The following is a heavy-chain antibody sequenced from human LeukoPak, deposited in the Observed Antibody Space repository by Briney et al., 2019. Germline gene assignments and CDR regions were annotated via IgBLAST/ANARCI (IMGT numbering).Heavy chain of an antibody. CDR1: GYTFSTYD. J-gene: IGHJ5*02. D-gene: IGHD2-15*01. V-gene: IGHV1-8*01. CDR2: MNPNSGNT. Sequence: GASVKVSCMASGYTFSTYDINWVRQATGQGLEWMGWMNPNSGNTGYAQKFQGRVTMTRNTSINTAYMELSSLRSEDTAVYYCASGVAQFDPWGQGTLVTVSS. CDR3: ASGVAQFDP.